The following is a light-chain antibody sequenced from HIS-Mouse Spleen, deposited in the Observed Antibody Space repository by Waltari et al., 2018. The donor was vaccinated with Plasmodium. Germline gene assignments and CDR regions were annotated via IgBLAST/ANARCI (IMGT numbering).Light chain of an antibody. Sequence: SYVLTQPPSVSVAPGKTARINCGGNNIGSKSVHRYQQKPGQAPVLVVYDDSDRPPWIPERFAGSNSGNAATLTISRVEAGDEADYYCQVWDSSSDHVVFGGGTKLTVL. V-gene: IGLV3-21*03. J-gene: IGLJ2*01. CDR3: QVWDSSSDHVV. CDR2: DDS. CDR1: NIGSKS.